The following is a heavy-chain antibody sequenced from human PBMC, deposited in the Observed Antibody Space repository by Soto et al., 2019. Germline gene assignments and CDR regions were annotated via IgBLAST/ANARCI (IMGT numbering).Heavy chain of an antibody. V-gene: IGHV4-59*01. D-gene: IGHD5-12*01. Sequence: SETLSLTCTVSGGSISSYYWSWIRQPPGKGPEWIGYIYYSGSTNYNPSLKSRVTISVDTSKNQFSLKLSSVTAADTAVYYCAREGGANSGYAPGTFDYWGQGTLVTVSS. CDR1: GGSISSYY. J-gene: IGHJ4*02. CDR3: AREGGANSGYAPGTFDY. CDR2: IYYSGST.